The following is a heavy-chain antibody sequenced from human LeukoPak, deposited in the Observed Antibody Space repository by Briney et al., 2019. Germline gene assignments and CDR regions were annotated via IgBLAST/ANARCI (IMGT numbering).Heavy chain of an antibody. CDR3: SKEYGIAATGTRGDFDY. J-gene: IGHJ4*02. Sequence: PGGSLRLSCAASGFTFSSYAMSWVRQAPGKGLEWVSAISGSGGSTYYADSVKGRFTISRDNSKNTLYLQMNSLRAEDTAVYYCSKEYGIAATGTRGDFDYWGQGTLVTVSS. CDR1: GFTFSSYA. V-gene: IGHV3-23*01. CDR2: ISGSGGST. D-gene: IGHD6-13*01.